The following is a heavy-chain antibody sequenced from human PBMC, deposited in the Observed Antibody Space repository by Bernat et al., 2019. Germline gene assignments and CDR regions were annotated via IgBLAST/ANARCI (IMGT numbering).Heavy chain of an antibody. CDR1: GFTFSDHY. CDR3: VGTLISSGYTCPAY. J-gene: IGHJ4*02. CDR2: IRNRANSDTT. V-gene: IGHV3-72*01. D-gene: IGHD5-18*01. Sequence: EVQLVESGGGLVQPGGSLRLSCAASGFTFSDHYMDWVRQAPGKGLEWVGRIRNRANSDTTEYAASVKGRFTVSRDESKNSEYLQMSSLTTEDTAIYYCVGTLISSGYTCPAYWGQGTLVTVSS.